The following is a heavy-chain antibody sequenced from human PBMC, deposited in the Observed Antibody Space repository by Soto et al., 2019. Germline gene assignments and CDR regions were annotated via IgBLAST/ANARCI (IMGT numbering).Heavy chain of an antibody. Sequence: SETLSLTCTVAGDSIRAYSWGWVRQTPGKGLEWIGNIHYNGNTKYNPSLKSRVSMSVDTSKNQFSLRLISVTAADTAKYFCAREGNLGRWLQPLDFWGQGTLVTVS. J-gene: IGHJ4*02. CDR3: AREGNLGRWLQPLDF. D-gene: IGHD5-12*01. V-gene: IGHV4-59*01. CDR1: GDSIRAYS. CDR2: IHYNGNT.